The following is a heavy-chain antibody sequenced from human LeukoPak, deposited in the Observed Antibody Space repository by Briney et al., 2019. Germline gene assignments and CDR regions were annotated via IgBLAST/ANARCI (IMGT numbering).Heavy chain of an antibody. CDR2: IYPGDSDT. CDR1: GYTFTSYW. D-gene: IGHD3-22*01. J-gene: IGHJ3*01. CDR3: TRRAHDRIRNYAFDL. V-gene: IGHV5-51*01. Sequence: GASLKISCQASGYTFTSYWIACVRQMPGKGLEWMGTIYPGDSDTKYSPSFQGHVTISVDRATTTAHLQWSSLEASDSAMYFCTRRAHDRIRNYAFDLWGQGTMVTVSS.